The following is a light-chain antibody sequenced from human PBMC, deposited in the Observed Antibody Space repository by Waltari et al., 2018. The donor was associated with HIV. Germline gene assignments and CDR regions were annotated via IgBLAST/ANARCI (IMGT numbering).Light chain of an antibody. Sequence: MTQSPLSLSASVGERVTITCRASEGISNSLAWYQQQPGKAPKLLLYAVSTLESGVPSRFSGSGSGTDYTLTISSLHPEDFATYYCQQYYSDPMYTFGQGTKLEIK. CDR1: EGISNS. J-gene: IGKJ2*01. CDR2: AVS. CDR3: QQYYSDPMYT. V-gene: IGKV1-NL1*01.